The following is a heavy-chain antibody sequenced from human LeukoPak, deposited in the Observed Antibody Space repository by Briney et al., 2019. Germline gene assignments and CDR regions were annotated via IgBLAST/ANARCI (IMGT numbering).Heavy chain of an antibody. Sequence: ASVKVSCKASGYTFTTYGISWVRQAPGQGLEWMGWISADSGNTNYAQKFQGRVTLTTDTSTSTAYMELRSLRSDDTAVYFCASHSYDYASGSQPQMGDYWGQGTLVTVSS. CDR1: GYTFTTYG. J-gene: IGHJ4*02. CDR2: ISADSGNT. V-gene: IGHV1-18*01. CDR3: ASHSYDYASGSQPQMGDY. D-gene: IGHD3-10*01.